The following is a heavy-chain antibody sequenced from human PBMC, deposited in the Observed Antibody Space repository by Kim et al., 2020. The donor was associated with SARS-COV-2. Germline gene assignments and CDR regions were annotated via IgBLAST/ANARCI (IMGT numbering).Heavy chain of an antibody. CDR1: HGSINSFY. CDR3: ARDFYYGDGLRFFDI. V-gene: IGHV4-59*01. J-gene: IGHJ4*02. Sequence: SETLSLTCTVSHGSINSFYWTWIRQPPGKGLEWIGYIYYSGNTNYNPSLKSRLTISVDTSKNQFSLKLTSVTAADTAMYYCARDFYYGDGLRFFDIWGQGTLVTVSS. CDR2: IYYSGNT. D-gene: IGHD4-17*01.